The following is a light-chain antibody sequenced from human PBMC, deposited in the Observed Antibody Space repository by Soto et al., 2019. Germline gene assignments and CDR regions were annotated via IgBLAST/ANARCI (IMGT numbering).Light chain of an antibody. CDR3: QQYESLPLT. CDR2: DAS. J-gene: IGKJ5*01. CDR1: QSISSS. V-gene: IGKV1-33*01. Sequence: DIQMTQSPSTLSASVGDRVTITCRASQSISSSLAWYQQKPGKAPKLLIYDASDLETGVPSRFSGSGSGTGFTFTISSLQPEDFATYYCQQYESLPLTFGQGTRLEIK.